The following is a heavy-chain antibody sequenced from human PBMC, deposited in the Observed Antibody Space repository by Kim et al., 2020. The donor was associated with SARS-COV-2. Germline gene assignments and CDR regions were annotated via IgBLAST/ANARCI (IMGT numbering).Heavy chain of an antibody. CDR2: INHSGST. D-gene: IGHD1-7*01. CDR3: ARKGRAGTGTTGAWFDP. J-gene: IGHJ5*02. Sequence: SETLSLTCAVYGGSFSGYYWSGIRQPPGKGLEWIGEINHSGSTNYNPSLKSRVTISVDTSKNQFSLKLSSVTAADTAVYYCARKGRAGTGTTGAWFDPWGQGTLVTVSS. CDR1: GGSFSGYY. V-gene: IGHV4-34*01.